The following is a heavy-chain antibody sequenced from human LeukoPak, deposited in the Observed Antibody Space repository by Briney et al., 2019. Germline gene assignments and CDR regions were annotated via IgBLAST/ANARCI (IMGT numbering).Heavy chain of an antibody. V-gene: IGHV3-21*01. D-gene: IGHD4-23*01. CDR1: GFTFGSYS. Sequence: KPGGSLRLSCAASGFTFGSYSMNWVRQAPGKGLEWVSSISSSSSYIYYADSVKGRFTISRDNAKNSLYLQMNSLRAEDTAVYYCARATVARDTASDYWGQGTLVTVSS. CDR2: ISSSSSYI. CDR3: ARATVARDTASDY. J-gene: IGHJ4*02.